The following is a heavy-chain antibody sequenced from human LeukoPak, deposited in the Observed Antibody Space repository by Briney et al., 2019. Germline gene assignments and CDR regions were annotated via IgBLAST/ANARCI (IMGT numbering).Heavy chain of an antibody. CDR1: GGSISSGGYS. CDR3: ARSVGTIFDY. Sequence: SQTLSLTCAVSGGSISSGGYSWRWIRQPPGKGLEWIGYIYHSGSTYYNPSLKSRVTISVDRSKNQFSLKLSSVTAADTAVYYCARSVGTIFDYWGQGTLVTVSS. CDR2: IYHSGST. J-gene: IGHJ4*02. V-gene: IGHV4-30-2*01.